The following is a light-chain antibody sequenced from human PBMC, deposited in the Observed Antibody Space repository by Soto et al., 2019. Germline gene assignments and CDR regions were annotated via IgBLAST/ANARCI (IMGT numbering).Light chain of an antibody. J-gene: IGLJ2*01. V-gene: IGLV2-14*01. CDR1: SSDVGGYNY. CDR3: NSYTSSSTLV. Sequence: QSALTQPASVSGSPGQSITISCTGTSSDVGGYNYVSWCQHHPGKAPKLMIYEVSDRPSGVSNRFSGSKSGNTASLTISGLQAEDEADYYCNSYTSSSTLVFGGGTKLTVL. CDR2: EVS.